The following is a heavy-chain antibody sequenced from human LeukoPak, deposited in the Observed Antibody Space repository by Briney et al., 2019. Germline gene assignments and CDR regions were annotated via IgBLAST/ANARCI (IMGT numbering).Heavy chain of an antibody. Sequence: GGSLRLSCAASGFTFSNAWMSWVRQAPGKGLEWVSAISGSGGSTYYADSVKGRFTISRDNSKNTLYLQMNSLRAEDTAVYYCAKGSSAGGSARQKQKYYFDYWGQGTLVTVSS. J-gene: IGHJ4*02. V-gene: IGHV3-23*01. CDR3: AKGSSAGGSARQKQKYYFDY. D-gene: IGHD3-16*01. CDR2: ISGSGGST. CDR1: GFTFSNAW.